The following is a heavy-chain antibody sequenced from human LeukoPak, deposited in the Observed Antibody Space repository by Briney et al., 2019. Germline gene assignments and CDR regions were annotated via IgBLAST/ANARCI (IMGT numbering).Heavy chain of an antibody. CDR2: INPNSGGT. CDR1: GYTFTGYY. J-gene: IGHJ6*02. D-gene: IGHD2-2*01. CDR3: ASYCSSTSCYDYYGMDV. V-gene: IGHV1-2*02. Sequence: ASVKVSCKASGYTFTGYYMHWVRQAPGQGLEWMGWINPNSGGTNYAQKFQGRVAMTRDTSISTAYMELSRLRSDDTAVYYCASYCSSTSCYDYYGMDVWGQGTTVTVSS.